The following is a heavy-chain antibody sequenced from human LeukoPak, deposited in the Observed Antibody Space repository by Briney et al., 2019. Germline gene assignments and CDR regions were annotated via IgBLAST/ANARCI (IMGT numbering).Heavy chain of an antibody. CDR1: GYTFTGYY. J-gene: IGHJ5*02. CDR2: INPNSGGT. CDR3: ARDTTLITYWFDP. Sequence: ASVKVSCKASGYTFTGYYIHWVRQAPGQGLEWMGWINPNSGGTNYAQKFQGRVTMTRDTSISTAYMELNRLRSDDTAVYYCARDTTLITYWFDPWGQGTPVTVSS. V-gene: IGHV1-2*02. D-gene: IGHD1-1*01.